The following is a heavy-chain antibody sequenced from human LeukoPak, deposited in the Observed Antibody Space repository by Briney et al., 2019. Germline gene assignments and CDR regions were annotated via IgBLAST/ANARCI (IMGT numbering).Heavy chain of an antibody. J-gene: IGHJ4*02. D-gene: IGHD2-15*01. CDR3: AKGKATYCSGGSCYQTPFDY. CDR2: ISGSGGST. Sequence: GGSLRLSYAASGFTFSSYGMSWVRQAPGKGLEWVSAISGSGGSTYYADSVKGRFTISRDNSKNTLYLQMNSLRAEDTAVYYCAKGKATYCSGGSCYQTPFDYWGQGPRSPSPQ. V-gene: IGHV3-23*01. CDR1: GFTFSSYG.